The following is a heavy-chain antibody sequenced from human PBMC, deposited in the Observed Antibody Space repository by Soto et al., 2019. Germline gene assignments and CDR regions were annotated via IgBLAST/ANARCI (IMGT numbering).Heavy chain of an antibody. CDR1: GGSISTYY. CDR2: IYYSGST. Sequence: SETLSLTCTVSGGSISTYYWSWIRQPPGKGLEWIGYIYYSGSTNYNPSLKSRVTISVDTSRNQFSLKLSSVTAADMAVYYCVREKYYDSSGYYTTFDYWGQGTLVTVSS. D-gene: IGHD3-22*01. V-gene: IGHV4-59*01. J-gene: IGHJ4*02. CDR3: VREKYYDSSGYYTTFDY.